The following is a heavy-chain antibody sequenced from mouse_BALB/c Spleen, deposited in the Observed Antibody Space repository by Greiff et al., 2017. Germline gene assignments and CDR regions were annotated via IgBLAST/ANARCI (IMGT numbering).Heavy chain of an antibody. J-gene: IGHJ3*01. CDR2: ISSGGST. D-gene: IGHD2-3*01. CDR3: AVYDGYYWFAY. V-gene: IGHV5-6-5*01. Sequence: EVHLVESGGGLVKPGGSLKLSCAASGFTFSSYAMSWVRQTPEKRLEWVASISSGGSTYYPDSVKGRFTISRDNARNILYLQMSSLRSEDTAMYYCAVYDGYYWFAYWGQGTLVTVSA. CDR1: GFTFSSYA.